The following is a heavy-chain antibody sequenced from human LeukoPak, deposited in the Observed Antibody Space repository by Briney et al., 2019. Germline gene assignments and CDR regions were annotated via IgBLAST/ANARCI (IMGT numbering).Heavy chain of an antibody. Sequence: SGGSLRLSCSASGFTFSSYAMHWVRQAPGKGLEYVSGISSNGGSTYYADSVKGRFIISRDNSKNTLYLQMSSLRAEDTAVCYCASLPWLVRWVYYWGQGTLVTVSS. CDR3: ASLPWLVRWVYY. D-gene: IGHD6-19*01. CDR2: ISSNGGST. J-gene: IGHJ4*02. CDR1: GFTFSSYA. V-gene: IGHV3-64D*06.